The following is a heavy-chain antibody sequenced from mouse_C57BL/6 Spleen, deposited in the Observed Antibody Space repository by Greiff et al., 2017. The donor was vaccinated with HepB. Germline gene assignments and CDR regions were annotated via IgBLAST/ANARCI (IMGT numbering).Heavy chain of an antibody. CDR1: GYTFTDYY. V-gene: IGHV1-26*01. Sequence: VQLQQSGPELVKPGASVKISCKASGYTFTDYYMNWVKQSHGKSLEWIGDINPNNGGTSYNQKFKGKATLTVDKSSSTAYMERRSLTSEDSAVYYCARSGGRYYGSSPFAYWGQGTLVTVSA. CDR3: ARSGGRYYGSSPFAY. CDR2: INPNNGGT. D-gene: IGHD1-1*01. J-gene: IGHJ3*01.